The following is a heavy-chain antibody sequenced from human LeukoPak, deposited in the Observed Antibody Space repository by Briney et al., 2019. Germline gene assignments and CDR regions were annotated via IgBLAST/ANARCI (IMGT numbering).Heavy chain of an antibody. CDR2: ISSSSSYI. J-gene: IGHJ4*02. Sequence: GGSLRLSCAASGFTFSSYSMNWVRQAPGKGLEWVSSISSSSSYIYYADSVKGRFTISRDNAKNSLYLQMNSLRAEDTAVYYCARGGPSIAAAQHLNYFDYWGQGTLVTVSS. CDR1: GFTFSSYS. D-gene: IGHD6-13*01. CDR3: ARGGPSIAAAQHLNYFDY. V-gene: IGHV3-21*01.